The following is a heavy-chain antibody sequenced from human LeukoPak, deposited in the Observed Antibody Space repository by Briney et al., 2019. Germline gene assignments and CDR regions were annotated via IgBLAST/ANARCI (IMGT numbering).Heavy chain of an antibody. J-gene: IGHJ2*01. Sequence: SETLSLTCTVSGGSISSYYWSWIRQPPGKGLEWIGYIYYSGSTNYNPSLKSRVTISVDTSKNQFSLKLSSVTAADTAVYYCARRIRFNRDWYFDLWGRGTLVTVSS. CDR3: ARRIRFNRDWYFDL. CDR1: GGSISSYY. CDR2: IYYSGST. D-gene: IGHD2/OR15-2a*01. V-gene: IGHV4-59*08.